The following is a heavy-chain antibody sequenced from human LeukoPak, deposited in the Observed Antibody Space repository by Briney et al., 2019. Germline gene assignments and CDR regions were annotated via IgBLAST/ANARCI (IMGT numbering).Heavy chain of an antibody. V-gene: IGHV3-69-1*01. D-gene: IGHD4-23*01. CDR2: ISSRSYT. CDR3: ASYGGFTSATLVDLL. J-gene: IGHJ4*02. CDR1: GFSFSVYS. Sequence: GVSLRLSCAASGFSFSVYSMSWVRQAPGKGLEWVSSISSRSYTDYADSVRGRFTISRDNAKNSLFLQMNSLRAEDTAVYYCASYGGFTSATLVDLLWGQGTLVTVSS.